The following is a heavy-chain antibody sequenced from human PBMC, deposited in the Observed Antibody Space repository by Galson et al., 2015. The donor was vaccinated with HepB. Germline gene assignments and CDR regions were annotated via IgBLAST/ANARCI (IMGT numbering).Heavy chain of an antibody. CDR3: ARDHVVVTAISCGVDY. Sequence: SLRLSCAASGFTFSSYAMHWVRQAPGKGLEWVAVISYDGSNKYYADSVKGRFTISRDNSKNTLYLQMNSLRAEDTAVYYCARDHVVVTAISCGVDYWGQGTLVTVSS. CDR1: GFTFSSYA. CDR2: ISYDGSNK. D-gene: IGHD2-21*02. V-gene: IGHV3-30-3*01. J-gene: IGHJ4*02.